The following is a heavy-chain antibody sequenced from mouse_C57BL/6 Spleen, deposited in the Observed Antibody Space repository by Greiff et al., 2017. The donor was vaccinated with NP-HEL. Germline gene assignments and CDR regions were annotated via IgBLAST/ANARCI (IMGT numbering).Heavy chain of an antibody. Sequence: VQLQQSGPELVKPGASVKMSCKASGYTFTDYNMHWVKQSHGKSLEWIGYINPNNGGTSYNQKFKGKATLTVNKSSSTAYMELRSLTSEDSAVYYCARRGFTTTYFDYWGQGTTLTVSS. V-gene: IGHV1-22*01. D-gene: IGHD1-1*01. CDR3: ARRGFTTTYFDY. CDR1: GYTFTDYN. J-gene: IGHJ2*01. CDR2: INPNNGGT.